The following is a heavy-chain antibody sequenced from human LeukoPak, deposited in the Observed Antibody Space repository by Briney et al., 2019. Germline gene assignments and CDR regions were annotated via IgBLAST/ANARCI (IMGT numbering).Heavy chain of an antibody. J-gene: IGHJ4*02. D-gene: IGHD3-10*01. CDR1: GFTVSSNY. CDR2: IYSGGTT. V-gene: IGHV3-66*01. CDR3: ARYGSGSYDY. Sequence: GGSLRLSCAASGFTVSSNYMSWVRQAPGKGLEWVSVIYSGGTTYYADSVKGRFTISRDNAKNSLYLQMNSLRDEDTAVYYCARYGSGSYDYWGQGTLVTVSS.